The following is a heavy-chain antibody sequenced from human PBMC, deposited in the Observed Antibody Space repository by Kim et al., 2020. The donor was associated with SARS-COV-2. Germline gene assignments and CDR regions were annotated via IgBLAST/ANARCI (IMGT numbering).Heavy chain of an antibody. CDR3: ATGPYDYVWGSYRRGAPLDY. CDR2: FDPEDGET. V-gene: IGHV1-24*01. Sequence: ASVKVSCKVSGYTLTELSMHWVRQAPGKGLEWMGGFDPEDGETIYAQKFQGRVTMTEDTSTDTAYMELSSLRSEDTAVYYCATGPYDYVWGSYRRGAPLDYWGQGTLVTVSS. CDR1: GYTLTELS. D-gene: IGHD3-16*02. J-gene: IGHJ4*02.